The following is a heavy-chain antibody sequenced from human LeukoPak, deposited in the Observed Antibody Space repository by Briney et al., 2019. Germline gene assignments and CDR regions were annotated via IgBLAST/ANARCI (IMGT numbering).Heavy chain of an antibody. V-gene: IGHV4-38-2*02. D-gene: IGHD5-18*01. Sequence: SETLSLTCTVSGYSISNGYFWAWIRQPPGKGLEWIGSLYHSGSTYYNPSLKSRVTISLDTSRNQFSLNVSSVTAADTAVYYCAREMDIAMELDHWGQGTRVTVSS. CDR1: GYSISNGYF. CDR3: AREMDIAMELDH. J-gene: IGHJ4*02. CDR2: LYHSGST.